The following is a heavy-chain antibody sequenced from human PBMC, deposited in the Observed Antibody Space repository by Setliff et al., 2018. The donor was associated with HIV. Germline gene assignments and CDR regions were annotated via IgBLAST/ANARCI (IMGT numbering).Heavy chain of an antibody. Sequence: SVKVSCKASGGTFSNYGFAWVRQAPGQGLEWMGGIIPIFGSADYAQKFQGRVTISADESTSTVYLELSSLTSDDTAVYYCARGEGSGWDTVEENYYNLDVWGPGTTVTVSS. D-gene: IGHD6-19*01. CDR2: IIPIFGSA. CDR3: ARGEGSGWDTVEENYYNLDV. CDR1: GGTFSNYG. J-gene: IGHJ6*02. V-gene: IGHV1-69*13.